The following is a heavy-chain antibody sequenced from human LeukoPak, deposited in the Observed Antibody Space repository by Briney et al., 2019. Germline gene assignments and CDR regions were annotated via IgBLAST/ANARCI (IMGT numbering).Heavy chain of an antibody. CDR2: FDPEDGET. Sequence: ASVKVSCKVSGYTLTELSMHWVRQAPGEGLEWTGGFDPEDGETIYAQKFQGRVTMTEDTSTDTAYMELSSLRSEDTAVYYCATWYSGSYYFDYWGQGTLVTVSS. CDR3: ATWYSGSYYFDY. V-gene: IGHV1-24*01. J-gene: IGHJ4*02. CDR1: GYTLTELS. D-gene: IGHD1-26*01.